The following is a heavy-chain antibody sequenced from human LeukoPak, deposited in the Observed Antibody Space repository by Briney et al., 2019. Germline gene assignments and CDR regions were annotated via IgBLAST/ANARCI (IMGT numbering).Heavy chain of an antibody. V-gene: IGHV3-21*01. CDR2: ISSSSSYI. Sequence: GGSLRLSCAASGFTFSSYSMNWVRQAPGKGLEWVSSISSSSSYIYYADSVKGRFTIPRDNAKNSLHLQMNSLRAEDTAVYYCARIFDFWSGYPDYWGQGTLVTVSS. CDR3: ARIFDFWSGYPDY. CDR1: GFTFSSYS. J-gene: IGHJ4*02. D-gene: IGHD3-3*01.